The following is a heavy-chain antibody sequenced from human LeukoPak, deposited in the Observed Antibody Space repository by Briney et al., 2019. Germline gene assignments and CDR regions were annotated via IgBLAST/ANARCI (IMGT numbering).Heavy chain of an antibody. D-gene: IGHD3-10*01. J-gene: IGHJ4*02. CDR1: GYTFTGYY. V-gene: IGHV1-2*02. Sequence: ASVKVSCKASGYTFTGYYMHWVRQAPGQGLEWMGWINPNSGGTNYAQKFQGRVTMTRDTSISTAYMELSRLRSDDTAVYYCAANLMVRGVRYYFDYWGQGTLVTVSS. CDR2: INPNSGGT. CDR3: AANLMVRGVRYYFDY.